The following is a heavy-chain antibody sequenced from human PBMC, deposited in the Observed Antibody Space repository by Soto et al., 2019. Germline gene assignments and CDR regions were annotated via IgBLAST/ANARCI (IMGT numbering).Heavy chain of an antibody. J-gene: IGHJ3*02. CDR3: ARGGGVGVAGSAAFDM. Sequence: QLHLVQSGAVVKKPGASVTVSCSASGYPVTAYYMHWVRQAPGRGLEWMGGINPATGAAKYTQTLQGRVTMTRETPTSTVFMELSGLPSGATAGFYCARGGGVGVAGSAAFDMWGQGTLVTVSS. CDR1: GYPVTAYY. V-gene: IGHV1-2*02. CDR2: INPATGAA. D-gene: IGHD3-3*01.